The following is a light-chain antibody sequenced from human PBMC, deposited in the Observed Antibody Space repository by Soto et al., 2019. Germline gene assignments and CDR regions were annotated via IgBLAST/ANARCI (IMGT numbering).Light chain of an antibody. J-gene: IGLJ2*01. CDR1: SNDIGGYNL. CDR2: EAS. V-gene: IGLV2-23*02. Sequence: QSALTQPASVSGSPGQSITISCTGTSNDIGGYNLVSWYQQHPGKAPKLIIYEASERPSGVSDRFSGSRSGNTASLTISTLQTEDEANYFCCSFAGGATFVFGGGTKVTVL. CDR3: CSFAGGATFV.